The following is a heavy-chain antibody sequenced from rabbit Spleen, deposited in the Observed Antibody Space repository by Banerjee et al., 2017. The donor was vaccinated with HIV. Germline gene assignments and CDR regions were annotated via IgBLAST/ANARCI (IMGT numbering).Heavy chain of an antibody. Sequence: QLKETGGGLVQPGGSLTLSCKASGFDFSSSYMNWVRQAPGKGLEWIACIAVGSSGVTYYANWVNGRFTISSHNAQNTLYLQLNSLTAADTATYFCVREAGYGGYGDAHLWGPGTLVTVS. CDR1: GFDFSSSY. J-gene: IGHJ6*01. CDR2: IAVGSSGVT. V-gene: IGHV1S7*01. CDR3: VREAGYGGYGDAHL. D-gene: IGHD6-1*01.